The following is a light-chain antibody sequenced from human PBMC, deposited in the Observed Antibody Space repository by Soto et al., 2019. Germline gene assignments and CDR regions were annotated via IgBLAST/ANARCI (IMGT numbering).Light chain of an antibody. CDR1: QSVLYSSNNKNY. J-gene: IGKJ5*01. V-gene: IGKV4-1*01. CDR2: GAS. CDR3: QQYYDWPIT. Sequence: DLVMTQSPDSLAVSLGERATINCKSSQSVLYSSNNKNYLAWYQQKPGQAPRLLIYGASTRATGIPARFSGSGSGTEFTLTISSLQSEDFAVYYCQQYYDWPITFGQGTRLEIK.